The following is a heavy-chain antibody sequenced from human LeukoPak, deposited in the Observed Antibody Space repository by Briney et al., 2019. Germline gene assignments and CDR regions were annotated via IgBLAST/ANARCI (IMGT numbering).Heavy chain of an antibody. D-gene: IGHD6-19*01. Sequence: SETLSLTCTVSGGSISSYYWSWIRQPPGKGLEWIGRIYSSGSTNYNPSLKSRVTMSVDTSKNQFSLKLNSVTAADTAVCYCARDPSYSSGFYDYWGQGTLVTVSS. CDR2: IYSSGST. J-gene: IGHJ4*02. CDR1: GGSISSYY. V-gene: IGHV4-4*07. CDR3: ARDPSYSSGFYDY.